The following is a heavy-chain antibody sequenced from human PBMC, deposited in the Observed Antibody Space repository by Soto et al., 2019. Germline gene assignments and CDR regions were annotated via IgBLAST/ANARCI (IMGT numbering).Heavy chain of an antibody. CDR2: IIPILGIA. CDR1: GGTFSSYT. D-gene: IGHD5-18*01. Sequence: QVQLVQSGAEVKKPGSSVKVSCKASGGTFSSYTISWVRQAPGQGLEWIGRIIPILGIANYAQKFQGRVTITADKSTSTAYMELSSLRSEDTAVYYCASVDTARENYYMDVWGKGTTVTVSS. CDR3: ASVDTARENYYMDV. J-gene: IGHJ6*03. V-gene: IGHV1-69*02.